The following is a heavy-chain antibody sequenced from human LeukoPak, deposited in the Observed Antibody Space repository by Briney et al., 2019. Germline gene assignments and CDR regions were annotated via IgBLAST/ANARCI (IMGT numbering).Heavy chain of an antibody. CDR1: GFTFDDYG. CDR3: ARDHAVRGVPERGPFDP. D-gene: IGHD3-10*01. Sequence: PGGSLRLSCAASGFTFDDYGMSWVRQAPGKGLEWVSNINRNGGNTAYADSVKGRFTISRDNAKNSLYLQMNSLRAEDTAVYYCARDHAVRGVPERGPFDPWGQGTLVTVSS. J-gene: IGHJ5*02. V-gene: IGHV3-20*04. CDR2: INRNGGNT.